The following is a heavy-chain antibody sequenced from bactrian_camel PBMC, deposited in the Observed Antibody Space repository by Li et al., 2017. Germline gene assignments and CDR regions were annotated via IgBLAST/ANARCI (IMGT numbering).Heavy chain of an antibody. CDR1: GVAYSRYC. V-gene: IGHV3S1*01. CDR2: IYTTGGT. J-gene: IGHJ4*01. Sequence: HVQLVESGGGSVQAGGSLRLSCAASGVAYSRYCMAWFRQVPGKEREGVALIYTTGGTLYADSVKGRFTISQDRAKNTLYLQMNNLTPEDTAMYYCAADSRPVSCIAVWKMARDYDYWGQGTQVTVS. CDR3: AADSRPVSCIAVWKMARDYDY. D-gene: IGHD4*01.